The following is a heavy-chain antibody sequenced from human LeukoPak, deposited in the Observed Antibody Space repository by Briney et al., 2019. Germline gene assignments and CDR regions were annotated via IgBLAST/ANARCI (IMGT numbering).Heavy chain of an antibody. CDR1: GGSISSGSYY. D-gene: IGHD1-26*01. Sequence: SQTLSLTCTVSGGSISSGSYYWSWIRQPAGKGLEWIGRIYTSGSTNYNTSLKSRVTISVDTSKNQFSLKLSSVTAADTAVYYCAADYSGNYHVEFDYWGQGTLVTVSS. CDR2: IYTSGST. CDR3: AADYSGNYHVEFDY. V-gene: IGHV4-61*02. J-gene: IGHJ4*02.